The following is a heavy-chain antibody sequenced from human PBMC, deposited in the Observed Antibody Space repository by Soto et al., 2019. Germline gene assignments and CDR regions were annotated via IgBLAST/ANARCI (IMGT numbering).Heavy chain of an antibody. CDR2: IFPSDSDT. Sequence: GESLKIYCRTSGYRFTSYWIAWVRQMPGKGLEWMGIIFPSDSDTRYSPSFQGQVTISADRSTSTVFLQWASLKASDTAVYFCARKDKSGYFNWFDPWGQGTLVPVSS. J-gene: IGHJ5*02. V-gene: IGHV5-51*01. CDR3: ARKDKSGYFNWFDP. CDR1: GYRFTSYW. D-gene: IGHD3-22*01.